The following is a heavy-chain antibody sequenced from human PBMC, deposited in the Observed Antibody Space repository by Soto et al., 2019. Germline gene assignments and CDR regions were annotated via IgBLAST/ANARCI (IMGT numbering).Heavy chain of an antibody. CDR1: GGSFSGYY. J-gene: IGHJ4*02. Sequence: SETLSLTCAVYGGSFSGYYWTWIRQPPGTGLEWIGEINHSGSTNYNPSLKSRVTISVDTSKNQFSLKLSSVTAADTTVYYCARSYGSSWYMTFGYWGQGTLVTVSS. V-gene: IGHV4-34*01. CDR2: INHSGST. CDR3: ARSYGSSWYMTFGY. D-gene: IGHD6-13*01.